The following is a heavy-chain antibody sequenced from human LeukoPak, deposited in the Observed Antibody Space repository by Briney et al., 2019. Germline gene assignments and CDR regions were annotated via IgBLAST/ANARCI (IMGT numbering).Heavy chain of an antibody. J-gene: IGHJ3*02. CDR1: GFTFTSSA. CDR2: IVVGSGNT. V-gene: IGHV1-58*02. CDR3: AASRRTITPLWEAFDI. Sequence: ASVKVSCKATGFTFTSSAMQWVRQARGQRLEWIGWIVVGSGNTNYAQKFQERVTIIRDMSTSTAYMELSSLRSDDTAVYYCAASRRTITPLWEAFDIWGQGTMVTVSS. D-gene: IGHD3-3*01.